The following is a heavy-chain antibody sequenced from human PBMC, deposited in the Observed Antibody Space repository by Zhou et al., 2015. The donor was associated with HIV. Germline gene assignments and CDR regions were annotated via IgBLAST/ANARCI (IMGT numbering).Heavy chain of an antibody. D-gene: IGHD3-16*01. CDR3: ARDRGGATRPDWRYFDL. Sequence: LVQSGTEVRKPGSSVKVSCKASGGTFSGSDLSWVRQAPGQGLEWMGRITPMFDIHTYAEKFRARLNITVDRHTSAAYMELRSLRSDDTAVYYCARDRGGATRPDWRYFDLWGRGTQVTVSS. J-gene: IGHJ2*01. CDR1: GGTFSGSD. CDR2: ITPMFDIH. V-gene: IGHV1-69*17.